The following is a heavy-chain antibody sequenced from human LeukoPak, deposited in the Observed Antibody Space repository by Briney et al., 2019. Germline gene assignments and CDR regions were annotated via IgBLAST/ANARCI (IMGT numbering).Heavy chain of an antibody. V-gene: IGHV1-18*01. J-gene: IGHJ6*03. CDR3: AREMAGYSYGLYYYYMDV. D-gene: IGHD5-18*01. CDR1: GYTFTNYG. CDR2: ISAYNGYT. Sequence: ASVKVSCKASGYTFTNYGVSWVRQAPGQGLEWMGWISAYNGYTNYAQKFQFRVTMTTDTSTSTAYMELSSLRSEDTAVYYCAREMAGYSYGLYYYYMDVWGKGTTVTVSS.